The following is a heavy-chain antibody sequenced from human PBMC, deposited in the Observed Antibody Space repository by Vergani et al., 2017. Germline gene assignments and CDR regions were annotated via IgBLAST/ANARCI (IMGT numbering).Heavy chain of an antibody. CDR1: GFSLTTGGEG. CDR2: VYWNDDA. J-gene: IGHJ3*01. V-gene: IGHV2-5*01. CDR3: VHRLGYFDWDGAFDV. D-gene: IGHD3-9*01. Sequence: QITLRESGPTLVKPTQTLTLTCTFSGFSLTTGGEGVGWIRQPPGRAMEWLAFVYWNDDARYSPLLKSRVTITKDTSKNEVILTMATMDPVDTATYYCVHRLGYFDWDGAFDVWGPGTMVTVSS.